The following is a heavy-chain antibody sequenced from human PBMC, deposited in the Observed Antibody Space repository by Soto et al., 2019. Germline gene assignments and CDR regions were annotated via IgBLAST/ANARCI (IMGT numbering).Heavy chain of an antibody. CDR3: ARNRYYDSTGYLDY. Sequence: SETLSLTCTVSGGSIRSYYWSWIRQPPGKGLEWIGYIYYSGSTSYNPSLKGRVTISVDTSQNQFSLRLSSVTAADTAVYYCARNRYYDSTGYLDYWGQGTLVTVSS. V-gene: IGHV4-59*01. J-gene: IGHJ4*02. D-gene: IGHD3-22*01. CDR2: IYYSGST. CDR1: GGSIRSYY.